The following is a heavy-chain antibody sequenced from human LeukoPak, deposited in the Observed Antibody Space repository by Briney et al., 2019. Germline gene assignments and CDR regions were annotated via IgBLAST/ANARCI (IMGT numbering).Heavy chain of an antibody. CDR2: ISAYNGNT. V-gene: IGHV1-18*04. D-gene: IGHD3-22*01. J-gene: IGHJ4*02. Sequence: TGESLKISCKGSGYSFTSYWIGWVRQMPGKGLEWMGWISAYNGNTNYAQKLQGRVTMTTDTSTSTAYMELRSLRSDDTAVYYCARGARIRMIVVVTPSPYYFDYWGQGTLVTVSS. CDR1: GYSFTSYW. CDR3: ARGARIRMIVVVTPSPYYFDY.